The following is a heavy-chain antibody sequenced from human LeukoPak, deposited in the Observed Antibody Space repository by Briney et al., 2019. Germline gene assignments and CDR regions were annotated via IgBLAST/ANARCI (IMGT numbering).Heavy chain of an antibody. Sequence: SVKVSCKASGGTFSSYAISWVRQAPGQGLEWMGGIIPIFGTANYAQKFQGRVTITTDESTSTAYMELSSLRSEDTAVYYCARAGVGARGVDYWGQGTLVTVSS. CDR1: GGTFSSYA. CDR2: IIPIFGTA. CDR3: ARAGVGARGVDY. J-gene: IGHJ4*02. V-gene: IGHV1-69*05. D-gene: IGHD1-26*01.